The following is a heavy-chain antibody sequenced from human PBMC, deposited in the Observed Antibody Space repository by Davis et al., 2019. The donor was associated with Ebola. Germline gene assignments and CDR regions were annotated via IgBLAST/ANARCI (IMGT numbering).Heavy chain of an antibody. CDR3: ARGTYYYGSGSLLYDY. J-gene: IGHJ4*02. Sequence: LRLSCTVSGVSITSGSYYWTWIRQSAGKGLEWIGHIYTSGSTNYNPSLKSRVTISVDTSKNQFSLKLSSVTAADTAVYYCARGTYYYGSGSLLYDYWGQGTLVTVSS. V-gene: IGHV4-61*09. D-gene: IGHD3-10*01. CDR2: IYTSGST. CDR1: GVSITSGSYY.